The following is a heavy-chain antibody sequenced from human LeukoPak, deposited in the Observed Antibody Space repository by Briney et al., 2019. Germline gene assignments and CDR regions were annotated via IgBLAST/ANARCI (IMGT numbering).Heavy chain of an antibody. D-gene: IGHD3-10*01. CDR2: ISSDGNNK. J-gene: IGHJ4*02. CDR1: GFTFSRYG. Sequence: TGGSLRPSCAASGFTFSRYGMHWVRQAPGKGLEWVATISSDGNNKYYADSVKGRFTISRDNSKNTLYLQMNSLRAEDTAVYYCAKETNVLLWFSAPDYWGQGTLVTVSS. V-gene: IGHV3-30*18. CDR3: AKETNVLLWFSAPDY.